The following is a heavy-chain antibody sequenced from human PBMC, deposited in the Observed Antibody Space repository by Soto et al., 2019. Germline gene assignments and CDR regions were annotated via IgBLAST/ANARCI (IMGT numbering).Heavy chain of an antibody. D-gene: IGHD6-19*01. CDR1: GGSVSSGSYY. V-gene: IGHV4-61*01. J-gene: IGHJ4*02. CDR3: ARERQWLEYYFDY. CDR2: IYYSGST. Sequence: PSETLSLTCTVSGGSVSSGSYYWSWIRQPPGKGLEWIGYIYYSGSTNYNPSLKSRVTISVDTSKNQFSLKLSSVTAADTAVYYCARERQWLEYYFDYWGQGTLVTVS.